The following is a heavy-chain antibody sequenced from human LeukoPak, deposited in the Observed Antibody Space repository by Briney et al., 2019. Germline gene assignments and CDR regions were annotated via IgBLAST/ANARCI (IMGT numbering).Heavy chain of an antibody. CDR3: ARDLDERAAPLDYGMDV. D-gene: IGHD2-15*01. CDR2: ISAYNGNT. CDR1: GYTFTIYG. J-gene: IGHJ6*02. Sequence: ASVRVSCKASGYTFTIYGISWVRQAPGQGREWMGWISAYNGNTNYAQKLQGRVTMTTDTSTSTAYMELRSLRSDDTAVYYCARDLDERAAPLDYGMDVWGQGTTVTVSS. V-gene: IGHV1-18*01.